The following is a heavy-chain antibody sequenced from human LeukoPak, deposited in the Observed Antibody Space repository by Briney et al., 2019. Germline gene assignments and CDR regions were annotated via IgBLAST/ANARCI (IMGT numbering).Heavy chain of an antibody. CDR2: IGSSSSYI. J-gene: IGHJ4*02. V-gene: IGHV3-21*01. CDR3: ARVPEKIAAAGYKIYYFDY. D-gene: IGHD6-13*01. Sequence: GGSLRLSCAASGVTFSSYSMNWVRQAPGKGLEGGSSIGSSSSYIYYADSVKGRFTISRENAKNSLYLQMNSLRAEDTAVYYCARVPEKIAAAGYKIYYFDYWGQGTLVTVSS. CDR1: GVTFSSYS.